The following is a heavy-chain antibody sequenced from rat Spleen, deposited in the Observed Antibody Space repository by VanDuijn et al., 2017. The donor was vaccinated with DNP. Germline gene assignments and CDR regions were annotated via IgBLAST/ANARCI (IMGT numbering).Heavy chain of an antibody. Sequence: EVQLQESGPGLVKPSQSLSLTCSVTGYSITRNYWGWIRKFPGNKMEWMGYISYSGNIRYNPSLKSRVSITRDTSKNQFFLQLNSVTTEDTATYYCARWVRYFDCWGQGVMVTVSS. CDR1: GYSITRNY. CDR2: ISYSGNI. CDR3: ARWVRYFDC. V-gene: IGHV3-1*01. J-gene: IGHJ2*01. D-gene: IGHD1-1*01.